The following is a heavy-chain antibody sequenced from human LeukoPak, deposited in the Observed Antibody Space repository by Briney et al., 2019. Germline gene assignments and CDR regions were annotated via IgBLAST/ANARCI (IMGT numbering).Heavy chain of an antibody. Sequence: PGGSLRLSCAVSRFTVSSNYMSWVRQAPGKGLEWVSVIYSGGTTYYADSVKGRFTISRDNSKNTLYLQMNSLRAEDTAVYYCARDPGIHDAFDIWGQGTMVTVSS. D-gene: IGHD6-13*01. CDR3: ARDPGIHDAFDI. CDR2: IYSGGTT. J-gene: IGHJ3*02. CDR1: RFTVSSNY. V-gene: IGHV3-66*01.